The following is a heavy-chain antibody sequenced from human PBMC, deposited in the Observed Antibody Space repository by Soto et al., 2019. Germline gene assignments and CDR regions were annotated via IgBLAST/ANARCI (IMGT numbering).Heavy chain of an antibody. Sequence: GSLRLSCAASGFTFSSYAMSWVRQAPGKGLDWVSAISASGDSIYFAHSVRGRFTISRDNSQNTVYLQMNSLRAEDTAVYYCAKLPEIGIFGRVERVWFDPWGQGTLVTVSS. CDR1: GFTFSSYA. CDR2: ISASGDSI. D-gene: IGHD1-1*01. V-gene: IGHV3-23*01. J-gene: IGHJ5*02. CDR3: AKLPEIGIFGRVERVWFDP.